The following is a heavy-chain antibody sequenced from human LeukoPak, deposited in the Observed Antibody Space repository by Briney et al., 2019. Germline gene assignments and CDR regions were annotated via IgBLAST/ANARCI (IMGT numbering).Heavy chain of an antibody. CDR3: AKDRGGSYYYYYYMGV. Sequence: GGSLRLSCAASGFTFSSYGMHWDRQAPGKGLEWVAFIRYDGSNKYYADSVKGRFTISRDNSKNTLYLQMNSLRAEDTAVYYCAKDRGGSYYYYYYMGVWGKGTTVTVSS. CDR2: IRYDGSNK. J-gene: IGHJ6*03. CDR1: GFTFSSYG. V-gene: IGHV3-30*02. D-gene: IGHD1-26*01.